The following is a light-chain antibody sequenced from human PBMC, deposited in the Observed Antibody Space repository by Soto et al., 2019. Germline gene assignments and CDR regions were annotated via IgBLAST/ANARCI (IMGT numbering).Light chain of an antibody. CDR2: DAS. V-gene: IGKV1-5*01. J-gene: IGKJ1*01. CDR3: QQYKTAWT. Sequence: DIQMTQSPSTLYASVGDRVTITCRASRSISSWLAWYQQKPGKAPKLLIYDASSFESGVPSRFSGSGSGTEFTLTISSLQPGDFATYYCQQYKTAWTVGQGTKVDI. CDR1: RSISSW.